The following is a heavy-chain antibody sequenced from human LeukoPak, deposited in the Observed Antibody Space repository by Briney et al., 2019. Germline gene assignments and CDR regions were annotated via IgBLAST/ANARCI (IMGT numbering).Heavy chain of an antibody. CDR1: GYSISSGYY. Sequence: SETLSLTCTVSGYSISSGYYWGWIRQPPGKGLEWIGSIYHSGSTYYNPSLKSRVTISVDTSKNEFSLKLSSVTAADTAVYYLTRATIGVVVVAGVEYMDIWGKGTPVTVSS. V-gene: IGHV4-38-2*02. D-gene: IGHD3-3*01. CDR2: IYHSGST. J-gene: IGHJ6*03. CDR3: TRATIGVVVVAGVEYMDI.